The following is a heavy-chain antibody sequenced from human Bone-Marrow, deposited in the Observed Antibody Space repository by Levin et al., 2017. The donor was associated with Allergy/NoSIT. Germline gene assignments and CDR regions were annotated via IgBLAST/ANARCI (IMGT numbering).Heavy chain of an antibody. D-gene: IGHD6-19*01. Sequence: GGSLRLSCAASGFSLTNAWMNWVRQAPGKGLEWVARIKSKADGAATDYAAPVKGIFTISRDDSENTLYLQMNSLITEDTAVYYCSTQFQWWGQGTLVTVSS. J-gene: IGHJ4*02. CDR2: IKSKADGAAT. CDR1: GFSLTNAW. CDR3: STQFQW. V-gene: IGHV3-15*01.